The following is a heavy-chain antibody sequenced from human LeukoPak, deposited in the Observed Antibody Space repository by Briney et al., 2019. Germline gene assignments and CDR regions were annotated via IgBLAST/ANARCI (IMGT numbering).Heavy chain of an antibody. D-gene: IGHD1-26*01. J-gene: IGHJ4*02. V-gene: IGHV3-23*01. CDR1: GFTFTSYA. Sequence: GGPLRLSCAASGFTFTSYAMNWVRQAPGKGLEWVSGISGSGGSTYYADSVKGRFSISRDNSKNTLYLQLNSLRVEDTAEYYCAKAHGGSYHSGIDWGQGTLVIVSS. CDR2: ISGSGGST. CDR3: AKAHGGSYHSGID.